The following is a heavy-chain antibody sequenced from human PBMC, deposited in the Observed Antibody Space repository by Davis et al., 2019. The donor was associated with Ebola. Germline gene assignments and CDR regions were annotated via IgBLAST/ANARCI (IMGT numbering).Heavy chain of an antibody. D-gene: IGHD6-19*01. CDR1: GFTFSSYA. CDR3: AGGESGWDASDI. CDR2: ISISSAFI. Sequence: GESLKISCAASGFTFSSYAMHWVRQAPGKGLEWVSSISISSAFIYYADSVKGRFTVSRDNVKNSLSLQMNSLRAEDTAVYYCAGGESGWDASDIWGQGTTVTVSS. V-gene: IGHV3-21*06. J-gene: IGHJ3*02.